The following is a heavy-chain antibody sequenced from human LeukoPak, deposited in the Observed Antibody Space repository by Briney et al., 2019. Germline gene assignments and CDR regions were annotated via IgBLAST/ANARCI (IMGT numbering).Heavy chain of an antibody. D-gene: IGHD3-16*01. CDR2: MYYSGNT. J-gene: IGHJ4*02. V-gene: IGHV4-59*13. Sequence: PSETLSLTCSVSGVSISSYYWSWIRQPPGKGLEWIGYMYYSGNTKYNPSLKSRVAISVDTSKNQFSLKLTSVTAADTAVYYCARAFTSWSFDYWGQGTLVTVSP. CDR3: ARAFTSWSFDY. CDR1: GVSISSYY.